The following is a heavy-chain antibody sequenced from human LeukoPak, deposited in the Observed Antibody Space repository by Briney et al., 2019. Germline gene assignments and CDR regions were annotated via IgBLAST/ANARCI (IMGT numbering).Heavy chain of an antibody. CDR2: VFYTGRT. V-gene: IGHV4-59*01. CDR3: ARYGYYAYDY. D-gene: IGHD3-3*01. CDR1: GDSMNEYY. J-gene: IGHJ4*02. Sequence: SETLSLTCTVSGDSMNEYYWSWVRQPPGKALELIGYVFYTGRTNYRPSLKNRVTISLDTSKDQFSLRLSSVTAADTAVYYCARYGYYAYDYWGQGNLVTVSS.